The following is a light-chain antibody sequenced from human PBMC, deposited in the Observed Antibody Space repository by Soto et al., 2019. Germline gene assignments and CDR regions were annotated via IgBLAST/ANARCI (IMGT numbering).Light chain of an antibody. CDR3: QQRLNWPPG. CDR1: QSVTNY. J-gene: IGKJ1*01. CDR2: DAS. V-gene: IGKV3-11*01. Sequence: EIFLTQSPDTLSLSPGERATLTCRASQSVTNYIAWYQQRPGQAPRLLIYDASNRATGVPARFSGSRSGTDFTLTISDLEPADFALYYCQQRLNWPPGFGQGTKVDIK.